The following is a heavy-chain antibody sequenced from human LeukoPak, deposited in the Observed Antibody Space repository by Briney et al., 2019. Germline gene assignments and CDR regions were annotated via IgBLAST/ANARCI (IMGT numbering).Heavy chain of an antibody. J-gene: IGHJ6*03. D-gene: IGHD5-18*01. CDR1: GFTFSSYA. V-gene: IGHV3-30-3*01. CDR3: ARASGYSYGSPHYYYMDV. Sequence: GGSLRLSCAASGFTFSSYAMHWVRQAPGKGLELVAVISYDGSKKYYADSVNGRFTISRDNSNNTLYLQMNSLRAEDTAVYYCARASGYSYGSPHYYYMDVWGKGTTVTVSS. CDR2: ISYDGSKK.